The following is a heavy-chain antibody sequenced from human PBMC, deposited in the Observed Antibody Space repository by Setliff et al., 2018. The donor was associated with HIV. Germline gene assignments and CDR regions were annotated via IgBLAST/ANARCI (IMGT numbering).Heavy chain of an antibody. V-gene: IGHV4-39*07. CDR1: RGSISSTYHC. D-gene: IGHD2-8*01. CDR2: IYYSGRT. J-gene: IGHJ6*03. CDR3: AGEIAPAARLPNVGGPPPPGYYHYMDV. Sequence: PSETLSLTCIVSRGSISSTYHCWGWVRQSRGRRREWMGSIYYSGRTYYNPSLKSRVTMSVDTSTNQFSLDLTSVTAADTAVYFCAGEIAPAARLPNVGGPPPPGYYHYMDVGGKGTTFTVSS.